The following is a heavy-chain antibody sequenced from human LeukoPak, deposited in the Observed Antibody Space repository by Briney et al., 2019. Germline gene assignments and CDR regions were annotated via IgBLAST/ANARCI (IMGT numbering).Heavy chain of an antibody. J-gene: IGHJ4*02. CDR1: GYAFTTYG. V-gene: IGHV1-18*01. CDR2: NSPYNGET. CDR3: ARDRRLLLEVAFMAVASPYYFDY. D-gene: IGHD6-19*01. Sequence: ASVKVSCKPSGYAFTTYGVSWVRQAPGQGLEWMGWNSPYNGETNYSQKFQDRVTMTTDTSTNTAYLELRSLTSDDTGVYYCARDRRLLLEVAFMAVASPYYFDYWGQGSLVTVSS.